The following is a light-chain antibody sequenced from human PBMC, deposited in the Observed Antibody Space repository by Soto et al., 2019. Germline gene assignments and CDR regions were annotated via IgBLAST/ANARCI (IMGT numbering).Light chain of an antibody. CDR2: GAS. Sequence: EIVMTQSPATLSVSPGERATLSCRASQSVSDNLAWYQRKPGQAPRLLIYGASTRATGIPARFSGSGSETEFNLTISSLQSEDFAIYYCQQSNNWPYTFGQGTKVDIK. J-gene: IGKJ2*01. CDR3: QQSNNWPYT. V-gene: IGKV3-15*01. CDR1: QSVSDN.